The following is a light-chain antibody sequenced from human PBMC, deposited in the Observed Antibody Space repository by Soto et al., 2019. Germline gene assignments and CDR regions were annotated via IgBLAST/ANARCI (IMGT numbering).Light chain of an antibody. Sequence: IVLTQSPGTLSLSTGERATLSCRASQSVSSNYLAWYQQKSGQAPRLLIYGASSRATGIPDRFSGSGSGTDFTLTISRLEPEDFAVYYCQQYGGSPRTFGQGTKVEIK. CDR3: QQYGGSPRT. CDR1: QSVSSNY. J-gene: IGKJ1*01. CDR2: GAS. V-gene: IGKV3-20*01.